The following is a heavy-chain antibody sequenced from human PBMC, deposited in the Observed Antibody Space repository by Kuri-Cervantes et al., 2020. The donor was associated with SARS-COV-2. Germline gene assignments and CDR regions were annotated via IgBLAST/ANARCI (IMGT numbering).Heavy chain of an antibody. D-gene: IGHD5-18*01. V-gene: IGHV3-48*01. CDR1: GFTFSSYS. Sequence: GGSLRLSCAASGFTFSSYSMNWVRQAPGKGLEWVSYISSSSTIYYADSVKGRFTISRDNAKNSLYLQMNSLRAEDTAVYYCARDQSGYVDTAMATHFDYWGQGTLVTVSS. J-gene: IGHJ4*02. CDR3: ARDQSGYVDTAMATHFDY. CDR2: ISSSSTI.